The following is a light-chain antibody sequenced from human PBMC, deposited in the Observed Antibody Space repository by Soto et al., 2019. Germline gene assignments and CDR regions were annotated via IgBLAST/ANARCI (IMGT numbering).Light chain of an antibody. Sequence: DVVMTQSPLSLSVTLGQPASISCRSSQSLAYSDGNTYLSWIHQRPGHSPRSLIYGVSNRDSGVQDRFSGSGSGTDFTLQISSVEAEDVGVYYCMQNTHSPPITLGPGTRLEIK. V-gene: IGKV2-30*01. CDR1: QSLAYSDGNTY. CDR2: GVS. J-gene: IGKJ5*01. CDR3: MQNTHSPPIT.